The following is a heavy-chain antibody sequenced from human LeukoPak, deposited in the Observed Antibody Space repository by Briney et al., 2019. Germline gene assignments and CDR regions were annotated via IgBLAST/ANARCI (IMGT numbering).Heavy chain of an antibody. CDR3: AGDQKVLSGTYYHYMDV. D-gene: IGHD1-7*01. CDR2: IGSSGSPI. CDR1: GFTFNDYY. J-gene: IGHJ6*03. V-gene: IGHV3-11*01. Sequence: GGSLRLSCAASGFTFNDYYMSWIRQAPGKGLEWVSYIGSSGSPIYYADSVKGRLTISRDNGKNSLYLQMNSLRAEDTAIYYCAGDQKVLSGTYYHYMDVWGKGTTVIVS.